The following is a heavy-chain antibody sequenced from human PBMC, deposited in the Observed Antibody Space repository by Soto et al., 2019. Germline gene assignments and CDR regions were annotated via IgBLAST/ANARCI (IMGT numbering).Heavy chain of an antibody. Sequence: WTWIRQTPEKGLEWIGEINDSGNINYNPSLKSRVTILVDTAKKQISLRLSSVTAADMAVYYCARGLILWFGELSRRGGYYYYMDVWGKGTTVTVSS. CDR2: INDSGNI. V-gene: IGHV4-34*01. J-gene: IGHJ6*03. D-gene: IGHD3-10*01. CDR3: ARGLILWFGELSRRGGYYYYMDV.